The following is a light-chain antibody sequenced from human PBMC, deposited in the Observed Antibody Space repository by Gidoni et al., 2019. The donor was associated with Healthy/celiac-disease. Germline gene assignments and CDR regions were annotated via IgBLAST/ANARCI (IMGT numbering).Light chain of an antibody. CDR1: QGISNY. Sequence: SASVGDRVTITCRASQGISNYLAWYQQKPGKVPKLLIYAASTLQSGVPSRFSGSGSGTDFTLTISSLQPEDVATYYCQKYNSALPFTFGPGTKVDIK. CDR3: QKYNSALPFT. V-gene: IGKV1-27*01. J-gene: IGKJ3*01. CDR2: AAS.